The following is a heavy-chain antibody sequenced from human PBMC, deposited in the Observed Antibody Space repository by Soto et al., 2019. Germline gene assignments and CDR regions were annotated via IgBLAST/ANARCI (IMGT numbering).Heavy chain of an antibody. D-gene: IGHD6-13*01. J-gene: IGHJ6*02. V-gene: IGHV3-30*18. CDR2: ISYDGSNK. CDR1: GFTFSSYG. Sequence: QVQLVESGGGVVQPGRSLRLSCAASGFTFSSYGMHWVRQAPGKGLEWVAVISYDGSNKYYAGSVKGRFTISRDNSKNTLYLQMSSLRAENTAVYYCAKDYGSSWYNGSDVWVQGNTVTV. CDR3: AKDYGSSWYNGSDV.